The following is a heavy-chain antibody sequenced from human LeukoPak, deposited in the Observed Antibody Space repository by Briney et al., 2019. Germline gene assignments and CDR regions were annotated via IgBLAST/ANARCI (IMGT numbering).Heavy chain of an antibody. V-gene: IGHV3-23*01. Sequence: GGSLRLSCAASGFTFSSYAMSWVRQAPGKGLEWVSTISGSGDSTYYADSVKGRFTISRDNSKNTLSLQMNSLRAEDTAVYYCAYTRSYSSTWYYTYWGQGTLVTVSS. D-gene: IGHD6-13*01. CDR3: AYTRSYSSTWYYTY. J-gene: IGHJ4*02. CDR1: GFTFSSYA. CDR2: ISGSGDST.